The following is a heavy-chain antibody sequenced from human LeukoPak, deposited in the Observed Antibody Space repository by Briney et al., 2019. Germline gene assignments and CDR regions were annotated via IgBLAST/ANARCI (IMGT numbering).Heavy chain of an antibody. Sequence: PSETLSLTCAVSGGSISSSNWWSWVRQAPGKGLEWVSSISSSGSYIYYADSVKGRFTISRDNAKNSLFLQVSGLTAEDTGVYYCSRGERRRGYSYVDYWGQGTLVTVSS. CDR1: GGSISSSN. CDR2: ISSSGSYI. CDR3: SRGERRRGYSYVDY. D-gene: IGHD5-18*01. J-gene: IGHJ4*02. V-gene: IGHV3-21*01.